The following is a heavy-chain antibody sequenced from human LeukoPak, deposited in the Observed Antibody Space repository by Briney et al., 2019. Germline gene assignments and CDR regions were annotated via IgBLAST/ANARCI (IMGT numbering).Heavy chain of an antibody. J-gene: IGHJ4*02. V-gene: IGHV3-23*01. CDR2: ISGSGGST. CDR3: AKPAWTGYYGAYFDF. D-gene: IGHD3/OR15-3a*01. CDR1: GFTFSSYA. Sequence: GGSLRLSCAASGFTFSSYAMSWVRQAPGKGLEWVSAISGSGGSTYYADSVKGRFTISRDNSKNKLYLQMNNLSAEDRAVYYCAKPAWTGYYGAYFDFWGQGTLVTVFS.